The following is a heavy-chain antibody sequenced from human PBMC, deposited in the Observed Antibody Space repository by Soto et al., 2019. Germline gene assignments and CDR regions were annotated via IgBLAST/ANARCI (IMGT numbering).Heavy chain of an antibody. J-gene: IGHJ4*02. CDR3: ARTKCSGGSCYSWSLDY. D-gene: IGHD2-15*01. CDR2: RYYSEST. V-gene: IGHV4-31*03. Sequence: SETLSLTCTVSGGSITTGGYYWSWIRQLPGKGLEWIGHRYYSESTYYNPSLKSRVSISLDTSKNQFSLKLSFVTAADTAMYYCARTKCSGGSCYSWSLDYWGQGTPVTV. CDR1: GGSITTGGYY.